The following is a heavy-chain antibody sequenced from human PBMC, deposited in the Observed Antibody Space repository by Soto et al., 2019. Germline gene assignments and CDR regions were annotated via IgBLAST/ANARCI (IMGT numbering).Heavy chain of an antibody. J-gene: IGHJ5*02. CDR2: ISYDGSNK. V-gene: IGHV3-30-3*01. CDR3: ARDRAHSDYYIEGLYWFDP. D-gene: IGHD2-21*02. CDR1: GFTFSSYA. Sequence: PGRSLRLSCAASGFTFSSYAMHRVRQAPSKGLEWVAVISYDGSNKYYADSVKGRFTISRDNAKNSLYLQMNSLRDEDTAVYYCARDRAHSDYYIEGLYWFDPWGQGSLVTVSS.